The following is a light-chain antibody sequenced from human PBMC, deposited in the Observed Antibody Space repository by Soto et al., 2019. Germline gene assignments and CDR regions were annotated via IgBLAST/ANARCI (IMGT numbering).Light chain of an antibody. CDR1: QSISSY. V-gene: IGKV3-11*01. CDR3: QQHDNWPPWT. CDR2: DAS. J-gene: IGKJ1*01. Sequence: EIVLTQSPATLSLSPGERATLSCRASQSISSYLAWYQQRPGQAPRLLIYDASTRATGIPARFSGSGSGTEFTLTISSLQPEDFAVYYCQQHDNWPPWTFGQGTKVEIK.